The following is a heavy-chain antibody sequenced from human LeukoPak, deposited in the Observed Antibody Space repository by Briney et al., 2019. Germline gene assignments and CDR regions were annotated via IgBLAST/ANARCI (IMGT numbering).Heavy chain of an antibody. CDR2: ISKEGNSN. J-gene: IGHJ4*02. Sequence: PGGSLRLSCAASGFIFSNYAMHWVRQAPGKGLEWVAVISKEGNSNYYIDSVKGRFTISRDNSKNTLYLHMNGLRVEDAAVYYCARDDDSTFDYWGQGTLVTVSS. CDR1: GFIFSNYA. D-gene: IGHD4-11*01. CDR3: ARDDDSTFDY. V-gene: IGHV3-30-3*01.